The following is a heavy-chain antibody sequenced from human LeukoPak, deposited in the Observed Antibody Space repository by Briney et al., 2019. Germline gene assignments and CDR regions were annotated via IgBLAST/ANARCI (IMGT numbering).Heavy chain of an antibody. J-gene: IGHJ5*02. V-gene: IGHV5-51*01. Sequence: GESLNISGEGSGYTFTSYWIAGVRQMPGKGLEWMGIIYPGDSDTRYRPSFQGQVTISADKSSSTAYLQWSSLKASDTAMYYCARSAGYYYDSSGYRNSLWFDPWGQGTLVTVPS. CDR3: ARSAGYYYDSSGYRNSLWFDP. CDR2: IYPGDSDT. CDR1: GYTFTSYW. D-gene: IGHD3-22*01.